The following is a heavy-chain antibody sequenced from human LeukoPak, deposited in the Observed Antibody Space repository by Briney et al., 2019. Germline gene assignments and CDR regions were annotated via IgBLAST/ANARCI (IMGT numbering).Heavy chain of an antibody. Sequence: ASVKVSCKASGYTFTSYGISWLRQAPGQGLEWMGWISAYNGNTNYAQKLQGRVTMTTDTSTSTAYMELRSLRSDDTAVYYCARDRGAAGTNYFDYWGQGTLVTVSS. CDR1: GYTFTSYG. J-gene: IGHJ4*02. CDR2: ISAYNGNT. V-gene: IGHV1-18*01. CDR3: ARDRGAAGTNYFDY. D-gene: IGHD6-13*01.